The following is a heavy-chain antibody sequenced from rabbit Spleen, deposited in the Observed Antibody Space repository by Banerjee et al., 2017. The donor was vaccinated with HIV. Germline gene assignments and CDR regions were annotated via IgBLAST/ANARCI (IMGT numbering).Heavy chain of an antibody. V-gene: IGHV1S47*01. CDR1: GFDFSFYG. Sequence: QEQLVESGGGLVQPGGSLKLSCKASGFDFSFYGLSWVRQAPGKGLEWIGYIDPVFGITYYASWVNGRFTISSHNAQNTLYLQLNSLTAADTATYFCVREVAAKFNLWGPGTLVTVS. D-gene: IGHD4-1*01. CDR3: VREVAAKFNL. CDR2: IDPVFGIT. J-gene: IGHJ4*01.